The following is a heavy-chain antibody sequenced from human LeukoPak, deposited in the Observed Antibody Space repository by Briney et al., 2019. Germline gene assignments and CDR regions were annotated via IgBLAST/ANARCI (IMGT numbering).Heavy chain of an antibody. CDR2: IYHSGST. CDR3: APPEGIGP. J-gene: IGHJ5*02. V-gene: IGHV4-38-2*01. Sequence: SSETLSLTCAVSGYSISSGYYWGWIRQPPGKGLEWIGSIYHSGSTYYSPSLKSRVTISVDTSKNQFPLKLSSVTAADTAVYYCAPPEGIGPWGQGTLVTVSS. D-gene: IGHD1-14*01. CDR1: GYSISSGYY.